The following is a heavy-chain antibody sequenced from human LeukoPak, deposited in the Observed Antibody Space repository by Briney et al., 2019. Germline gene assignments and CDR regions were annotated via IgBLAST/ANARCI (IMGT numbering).Heavy chain of an antibody. Sequence: GWSLRLSCAASGFTFSSYWMSWVRQAPGKGLEWVANIKQDESDKYYVDSVKGRFTISRDNVKSSLYLQMSSLRAEDTAVYYCARWAGGFDYWGQGTLVTVSS. D-gene: IGHD3-10*01. J-gene: IGHJ4*02. CDR3: ARWAGGFDY. CDR2: IKQDESDK. CDR1: GFTFSSYW. V-gene: IGHV3-7*05.